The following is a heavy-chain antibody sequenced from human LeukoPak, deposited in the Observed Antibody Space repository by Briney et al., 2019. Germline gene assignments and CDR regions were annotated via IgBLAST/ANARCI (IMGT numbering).Heavy chain of an antibody. V-gene: IGHV4-39*01. CDR1: GGSISSSSYY. CDR3: ARGPTVTNDMDV. D-gene: IGHD4-11*01. J-gene: IGHJ6*03. CDR2: IYYSGST. Sequence: SETLSLTCTVSGGSISSSSYYWGWIRQPPGKGLEWIGSIYYSGSTYYNPSLKSRVTISVDTSKNQFSLKLSSVTAADTAVYYCARGPTVTNDMDVWGKGTTVTVSS.